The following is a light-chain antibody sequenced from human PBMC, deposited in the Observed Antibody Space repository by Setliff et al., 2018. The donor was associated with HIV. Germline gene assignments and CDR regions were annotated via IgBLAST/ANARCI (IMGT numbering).Light chain of an antibody. CDR3: SSYTSSSTYV. CDR2: EVS. CDR1: SSDVGGYTR. V-gene: IGLV2-18*02. Sequence: QSALTQPPSVSGSPGQSVTISCTGTSSDVGGYTRVSWYQQPPGTAPQLMIYEVSYRPSGVPDRFSGSKSGNTASLTISGLQAEDEADYYCSSYTSSSTYVFGTGTKITVL. J-gene: IGLJ1*01.